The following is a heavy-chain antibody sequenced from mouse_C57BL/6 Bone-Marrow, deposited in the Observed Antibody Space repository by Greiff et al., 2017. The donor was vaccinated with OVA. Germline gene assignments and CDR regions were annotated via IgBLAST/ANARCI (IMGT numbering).Heavy chain of an antibody. CDR2: ISSGGSYT. V-gene: IGHV5-6*01. Sequence: EVQVVESGGDLVKPGGSLKLSCAASGFTFSSYGMSWVRQTPDKRLEWVATISSGGSYTYYPDSVKGRFTISRDNAKNTLYLQMSSLKSEDTAMYYCARQESDYDGGGDYWGQGTSVTVSS. CDR1: GFTFSSYG. J-gene: IGHJ4*01. D-gene: IGHD2-4*01. CDR3: ARQESDYDGGGDY.